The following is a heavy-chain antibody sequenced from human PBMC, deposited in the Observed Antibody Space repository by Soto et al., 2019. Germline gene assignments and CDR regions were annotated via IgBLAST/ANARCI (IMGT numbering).Heavy chain of an antibody. D-gene: IGHD3-10*01. CDR1: GGSISSYY. CDR3: AGGNGDFGDY. Sequence: SETLSLTCTVSGGSISSYYWSWIRQPPGKGLEWIGYIYYSGSTNYNPSLKSRVTISVDTSKNQFSLKLSSVTAADTAVYYCAGGNGDFGDYWRRGSLVTVSS. J-gene: IGHJ4*02. V-gene: IGHV4-59*01. CDR2: IYYSGST.